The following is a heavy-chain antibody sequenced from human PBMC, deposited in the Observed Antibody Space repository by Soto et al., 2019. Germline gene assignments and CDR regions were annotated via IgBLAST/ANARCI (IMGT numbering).Heavy chain of an antibody. D-gene: IGHD3-22*01. CDR2: ISYDGSNK. CDR1: GFTFSSYG. CDR3: AKDGSDYYDSSGYSLDY. V-gene: IGHV3-30*18. Sequence: SGFTFSSYGMHWVRQAPGKGLEWVAVISYDGSNKYYADSVKGRFTISRDNSKNTLYLQMNSLRAEDTAVYYCAKDGSDYYDSSGYSLDYWGQGTLVTVSS. J-gene: IGHJ4*02.